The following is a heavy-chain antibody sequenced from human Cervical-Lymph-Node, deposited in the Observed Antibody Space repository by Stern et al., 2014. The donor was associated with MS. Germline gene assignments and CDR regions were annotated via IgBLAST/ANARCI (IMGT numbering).Heavy chain of an antibody. CDR3: ARDPSTTASDWFFDL. Sequence: VQLQESGPGLVKPSETLSLTCTVSGCAVSDYYWTWIRQRPGKGLEWIGYISDTGTTNYNPSLHSRVTITLDTSQNQVSLRLRSVTAADTAVYYCARDPSTTASDWFFDLWGRGSLVTVSS. J-gene: IGHJ2*01. CDR1: GCAVSDYY. V-gene: IGHV4-59*02. CDR2: ISDTGTT. D-gene: IGHD2-21*02.